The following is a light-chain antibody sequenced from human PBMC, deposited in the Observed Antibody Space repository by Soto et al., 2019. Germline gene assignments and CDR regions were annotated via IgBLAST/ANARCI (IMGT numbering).Light chain of an antibody. Sequence: QSVLTQPPSASGTPGQRVTISCSGSSSNIGSNTVNWYQQLPGTAPKLLIYSNNQRPSGVPYRFSCSKSGTSASLAISGRQSEDEADYYCAAWDDSLNGVVFGGGTKLTVL. CDR1: SSNIGSNT. V-gene: IGLV1-44*01. CDR3: AAWDDSLNGVV. CDR2: SNN. J-gene: IGLJ2*01.